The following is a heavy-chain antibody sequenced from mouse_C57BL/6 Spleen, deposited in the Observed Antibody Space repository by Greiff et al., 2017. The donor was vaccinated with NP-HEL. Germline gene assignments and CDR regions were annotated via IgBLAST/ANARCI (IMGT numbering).Heavy chain of an antibody. CDR2: ISDGGSYT. Sequence: EVQGVESGGGLVKPGGSLKLSCAASGFTFSSYAMSWVRQTPEKRLEWVATISDGGSYTYYPDNVKGRFTISRDNAKNNLYLQMSHLKSEDTAMYYCARYYYGSSPRFAYWGQGTLVTVSA. D-gene: IGHD1-1*01. CDR1: GFTFSSYA. CDR3: ARYYYGSSPRFAY. V-gene: IGHV5-4*01. J-gene: IGHJ3*01.